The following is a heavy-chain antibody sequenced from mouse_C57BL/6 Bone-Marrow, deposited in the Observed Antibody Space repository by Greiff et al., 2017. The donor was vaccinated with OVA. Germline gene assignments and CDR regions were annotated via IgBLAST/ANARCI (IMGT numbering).Heavy chain of an antibody. J-gene: IGHJ4*01. Sequence: EVKLMESGGDLVKPGGSLKLSCAASGFTFSSYGMSWVRQTPDKRLEWVATISSGGSYTYYPDSVKGRFTISRDNAKNTLYLQMSSLKSEDTAMYYCARSYYYGSSEAMDYWGQGTSVTVSS. CDR1: GFTFSSYG. CDR3: ARSYYYGSSEAMDY. CDR2: ISSGGSYT. D-gene: IGHD1-1*01. V-gene: IGHV5-6*01.